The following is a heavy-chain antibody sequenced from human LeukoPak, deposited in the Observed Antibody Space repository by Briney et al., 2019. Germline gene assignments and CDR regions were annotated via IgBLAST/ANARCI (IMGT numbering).Heavy chain of an antibody. CDR2: MNPNSGNT. J-gene: IGHJ6*03. CDR1: GYTFTSYD. Sequence: GASVKVSCKASGYTFTSYDINWVRQATGQGLEWMGWMNPNSGNTGYAQKFQGRVTMTRNTSISTAYMELSSLRSEDTAVYYCAGGAFDYYYMDVWGKGTTVTVSS. CDR3: AGGAFDYYYMDV. V-gene: IGHV1-8*01.